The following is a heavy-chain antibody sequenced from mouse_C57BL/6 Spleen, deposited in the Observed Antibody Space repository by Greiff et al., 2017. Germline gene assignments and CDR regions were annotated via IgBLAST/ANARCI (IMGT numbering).Heavy chain of an antibody. V-gene: IGHV1-69*01. J-gene: IGHJ1*03. CDR1: GYTFTSYW. D-gene: IGHD1-1*01. CDR3: ARSYYGSSYWYFDV. CDR2: IDPSDSYT. Sequence: QVQLQQPGAELVMPGASVKLSCKASGYTFTSYWMPWVKQRPGQGLEWIGEIDPSDSYTNYHQKFKGNSTLTVDKSSSTAYMQLSSLTSEDSAVYYCARSYYGSSYWYFDVWGTGTTVTVSS.